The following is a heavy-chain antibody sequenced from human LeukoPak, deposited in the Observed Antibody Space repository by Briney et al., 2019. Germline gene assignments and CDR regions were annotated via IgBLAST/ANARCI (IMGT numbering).Heavy chain of an antibody. D-gene: IGHD2-8*01. V-gene: IGHV3-30-3*01. J-gene: IGHJ4*02. CDR3: ARTYGPFDY. Sequence: SGGSLRLSCAASGFTFSSYAMHWVRQAPGKGLEWVAVISYDGSNNYYADSVKGRFTISRDNSKNTLYLQMNSLRAEDTAVYYCARTYGPFDYWGQGTLVTVSS. CDR1: GFTFSSYA. CDR2: ISYDGSNN.